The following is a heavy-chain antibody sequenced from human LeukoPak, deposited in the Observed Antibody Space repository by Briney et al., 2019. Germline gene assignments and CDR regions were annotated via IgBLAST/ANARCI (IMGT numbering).Heavy chain of an antibody. CDR1: GFAFSDDS. Sequence: GGSLRLSCVASGFAFSDDSMNWVRQPPGKGLEWVSSISSTSKYIYYADSVKGRFIISRDNAKNSPFLQMNNLRVDDSAVYYCAREYTAMAYDYWGQGNLVTVSS. CDR2: ISSTSKYI. J-gene: IGHJ4*02. V-gene: IGHV3-21*01. CDR3: AREYTAMAYDY. D-gene: IGHD5-18*01.